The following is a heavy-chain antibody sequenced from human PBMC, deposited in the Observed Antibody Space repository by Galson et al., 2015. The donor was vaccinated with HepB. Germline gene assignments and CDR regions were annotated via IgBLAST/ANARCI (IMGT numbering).Heavy chain of an antibody. CDR1: GGTFSSYA. V-gene: IGHV1-69*13. D-gene: IGHD4-17*01. Sequence: SVKVSCKASGGTFSSYAISWVRQAPGQGLEWMGGIIPIFGTANYAQKFQGRVTITADESTSTAYMELSSLRSEDTAVYYCAYGDPHYYYYYYGMDVWGQGTTVTVSS. J-gene: IGHJ6*02. CDR2: IIPIFGTA. CDR3: AYGDPHYYYYYYGMDV.